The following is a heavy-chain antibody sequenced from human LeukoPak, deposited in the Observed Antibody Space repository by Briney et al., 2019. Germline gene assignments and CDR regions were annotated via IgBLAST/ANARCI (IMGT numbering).Heavy chain of an antibody. Sequence: GASVKVSCKASGYTFTGYYIHWVRQAPGQGLEWMGWINPNSGDRNYARKFQGRVTMTRDTSINTAYMELSSLRSDDTAVEYCAKLGGGINWFDPWGQGTLVIVSS. CDR1: GYTFTGYY. J-gene: IGHJ5*02. V-gene: IGHV1-2*02. D-gene: IGHD3-16*01. CDR2: INPNSGDR. CDR3: AKLGGGINWFDP.